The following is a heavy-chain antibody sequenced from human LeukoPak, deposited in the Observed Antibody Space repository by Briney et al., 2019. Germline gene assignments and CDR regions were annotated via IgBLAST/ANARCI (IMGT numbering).Heavy chain of an antibody. CDR2: ITGNGDTT. J-gene: IGHJ4*02. V-gene: IGHV3-64*01. D-gene: IGHD3-22*01. Sequence: GGSLRLSCAASGFXFSTYAIHWVRQAPGKGLEYVSAITGNGDTTSYANSVRDRFTISRDNSRNTLYLQMGSLRAEDMAVYYCARGRGYYHDSSGYYGSYFDYWGQGTLVTVSS. CDR1: GFXFSTYA. CDR3: ARGRGYYHDSSGYYGSYFDY.